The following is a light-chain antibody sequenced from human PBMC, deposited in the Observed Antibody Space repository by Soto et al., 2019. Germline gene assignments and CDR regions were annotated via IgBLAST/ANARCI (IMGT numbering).Light chain of an antibody. V-gene: IGKV3-15*01. CDR2: GAS. CDR1: QSVSSN. J-gene: IGKJ1*01. CDR3: QQYNNWTET. Sequence: LVMSQSAPALTKKPEERATLSCTASQSVSSNLAWYQQKPGQAPRLLIYGASTRATGIPARFSGSGSGTEFTLTISSLQSEDFAVYYCQQYNNWTETFGQGTKVDIK.